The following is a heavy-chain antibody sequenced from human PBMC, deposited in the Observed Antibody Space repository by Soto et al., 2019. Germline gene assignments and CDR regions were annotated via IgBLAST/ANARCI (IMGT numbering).Heavy chain of an antibody. CDR3: ATRITVFGLLIPPFDP. CDR2: INHSGST. V-gene: IGHV4-34*01. J-gene: IGHJ5*02. D-gene: IGHD3-3*01. Sequence: SETLSLTCAVYGGSFSGYYWSWIRQPPGKGLEWIGEINHSGSTHYNPSLKSRVTMSVDTSKNQFSLRLSSVTAADTAIYYCATRITVFGLLIPPFDPWGQGTQVTVS. CDR1: GGSFSGYY.